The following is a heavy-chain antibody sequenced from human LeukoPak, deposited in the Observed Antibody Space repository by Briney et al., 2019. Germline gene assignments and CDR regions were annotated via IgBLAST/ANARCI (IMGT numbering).Heavy chain of an antibody. CDR3: ARDRRGYSYGHPGYYGMDD. CDR1: GGTFSSYA. J-gene: IGHJ6*02. V-gene: IGHV1-69*13. Sequence: ASVKVSCKASGGTFSSYAISWVRQAPGQGLEWMGGIIPIFGTANYAQKFQGRVTITADESTSTAYMELSSLRSEDTAVYYCARDRRGYSYGHPGYYGMDDWGQGTTVTVSS. D-gene: IGHD5-18*01. CDR2: IIPIFGTA.